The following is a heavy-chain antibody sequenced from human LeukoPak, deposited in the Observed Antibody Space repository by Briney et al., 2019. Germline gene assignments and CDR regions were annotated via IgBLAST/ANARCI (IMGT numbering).Heavy chain of an antibody. D-gene: IGHD3-22*01. Sequence: GGSLRLSCAASGFNFHDYAMHWVRQAPGKGLEWVSSISWNSDRIDYADSVKGRFTISRDNARNSLFLQMDSLRVEDTAFYYCAKDIDSSRWFYFDYWGQGTLVTVSS. CDR1: GFNFHDYA. CDR3: AKDIDSSRWFYFDY. CDR2: ISWNSDRI. V-gene: IGHV3-9*01. J-gene: IGHJ4*02.